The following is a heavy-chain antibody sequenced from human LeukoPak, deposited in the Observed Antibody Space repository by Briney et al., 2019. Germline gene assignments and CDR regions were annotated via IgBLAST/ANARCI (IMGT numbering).Heavy chain of an antibody. CDR3: TGQTQDGY. D-gene: IGHD2-15*01. Sequence: GGSLRLSCAASGFIFSGSAIHWVRQASGKGLEWVGRIRSRSNSYATAYAASVKGRFTISRDDSKSTAYLQMNSLRTEDTAVYYCTGQTQDGYWGQGTLVTVSS. V-gene: IGHV3-73*01. CDR2: IRSRSNSYAT. J-gene: IGHJ4*02. CDR1: GFIFSGSA.